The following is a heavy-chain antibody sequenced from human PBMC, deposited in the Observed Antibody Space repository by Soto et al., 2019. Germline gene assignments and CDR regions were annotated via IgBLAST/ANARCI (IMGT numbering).Heavy chain of an antibody. D-gene: IGHD4-17*01. Sequence: SETLSLTCTVSGGSIRSYYWSWFRQPTGKGLEWIGYIYYSGSTYYNPSLKSRVTISVDTSKNQFSLRLNSVTAADTAAYYCARRPPTTVTTGGCFDSWGQGTLVTVSS. J-gene: IGHJ4*02. V-gene: IGHV4-59*08. CDR1: GGSIRSYY. CDR2: IYYSGST. CDR3: ARRPPTTVTTGGCFDS.